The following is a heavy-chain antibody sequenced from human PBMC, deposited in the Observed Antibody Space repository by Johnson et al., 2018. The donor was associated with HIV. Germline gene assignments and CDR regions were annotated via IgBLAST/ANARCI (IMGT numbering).Heavy chain of an antibody. D-gene: IGHD6-19*01. J-gene: IGHJ3*02. CDR1: RFTFGTYW. Sequence: PPVVPLGGFFQPGDPPRLSCVVSRFTFGTYWMTWVRQAPGKGLEWVSGINWNGGSTGYADSVKGRFTISRDNSKNTLYLQMNSLGVEDTALYYCARGWLGLDAFDIWGQGTMVTVSS. CDR3: ARGWLGLDAFDI. V-gene: IGHV3-20*04. CDR2: INWNGGST.